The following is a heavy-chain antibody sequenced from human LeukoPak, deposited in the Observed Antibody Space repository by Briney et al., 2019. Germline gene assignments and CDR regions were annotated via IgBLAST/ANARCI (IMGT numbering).Heavy chain of an antibody. Sequence: GASVKVSCKASGYTFTGYYMHWVRQAPGQGLEWMGWINPNSGGTNYAQKFQGRVTMTRDTSISTAYMELSRLRSDDTAVYYCARGGDYDSSGPYYYYYGMDVWGQGTTVTVSS. CDR3: ARGGDYDSSGPYYYYYGMDV. CDR2: INPNSGGT. D-gene: IGHD3-22*01. J-gene: IGHJ6*02. CDR1: GYTFTGYY. V-gene: IGHV1-2*02.